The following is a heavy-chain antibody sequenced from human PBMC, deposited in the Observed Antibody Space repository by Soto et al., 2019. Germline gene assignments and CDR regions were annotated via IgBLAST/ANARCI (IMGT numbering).Heavy chain of an antibody. D-gene: IGHD3-10*02. CDR1: GYTFTAYY. CDR2: NNPKFGDT. CDR3: ARNMDYYYGRGSGNGHGV. V-gene: IGHV1-2*02. Sequence: QVQLVQSGAEVKEPGDSVRVSCEASGYTFTAYYIHWVWQAPGQGLEWMGWNNPKFGDTTYAQDFQGRVSMTRDMSISTVYMELSSLTSDDTAIYYCARNMDYYYGRGSGNGHGVWGQGTTVTVFS. J-gene: IGHJ6*02.